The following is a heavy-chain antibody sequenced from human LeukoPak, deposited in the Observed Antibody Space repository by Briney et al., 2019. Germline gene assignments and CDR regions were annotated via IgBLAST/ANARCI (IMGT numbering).Heavy chain of an antibody. Sequence: GRSLRLSCVASGFTFSKYDVHWVRQAPGKGLEWVAVIAYDGNNKIYADSVKGRFTISRDNSKNTLYLQMNSLRAEDTAVYYCARDLAWGAFDYWGQGTLVTVSS. CDR1: GFTFSKYD. CDR3: ARDLAWGAFDY. V-gene: IGHV3-30-3*01. CDR2: IAYDGNNK. D-gene: IGHD7-27*01. J-gene: IGHJ4*02.